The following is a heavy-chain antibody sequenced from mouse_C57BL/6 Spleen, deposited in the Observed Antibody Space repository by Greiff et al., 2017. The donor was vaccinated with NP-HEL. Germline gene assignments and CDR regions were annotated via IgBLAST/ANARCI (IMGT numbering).Heavy chain of an antibody. CDR3: AREIRGTDWYFDV. CDR1: GFTFSSYA. D-gene: IGHD3-3*01. J-gene: IGHJ1*03. CDR2: ISDGGSYT. V-gene: IGHV5-4*01. Sequence: DVKLVESGGGLVKPGGSLKLSCAASGFTFSSYAMSWVRQTPEKRLEWVATISDGGSYTYYPDNVKGRFTISRDNAKNNLYLQMSHLKSEDTAMYYCAREIRGTDWYFDVWGTGTTVTVSS.